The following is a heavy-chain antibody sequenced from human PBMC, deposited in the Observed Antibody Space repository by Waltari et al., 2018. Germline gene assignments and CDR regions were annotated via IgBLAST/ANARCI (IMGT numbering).Heavy chain of an antibody. D-gene: IGHD3-10*01. CDR1: GYTFTSYD. Sequence: QVQLVQSGAEVKKPGASVKVSCKASGYTFTSYDISWVRQAPGQGLEWMGWISAYNGNTNYAQKLQGRVTMTTDTSTSTAYMELRSLRADDTAVYYCARPMVQGVIYRDAFDIWGQGTMVTVSS. J-gene: IGHJ3*02. V-gene: IGHV1-18*01. CDR2: ISAYNGNT. CDR3: ARPMVQGVIYRDAFDI.